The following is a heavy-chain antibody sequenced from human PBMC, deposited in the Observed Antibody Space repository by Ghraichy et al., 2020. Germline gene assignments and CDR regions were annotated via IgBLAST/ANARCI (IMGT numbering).Heavy chain of an antibody. CDR2: IWYDGSNK. D-gene: IGHD3-9*01. V-gene: IGHV3-33*01. CDR1: GFTFSSYG. Sequence: GGSLRLSCAASGFTFSSYGMHWVRQAPGKGLEWVAVIWYDGSNKYYADSVKGRFTISRDNSKNTLYLQMNSLRAEDTAVYYCARDYYDILTGYPSRYMDVWGKGTTVTVSS. CDR3: ARDYYDILTGYPSRYMDV. J-gene: IGHJ6*03.